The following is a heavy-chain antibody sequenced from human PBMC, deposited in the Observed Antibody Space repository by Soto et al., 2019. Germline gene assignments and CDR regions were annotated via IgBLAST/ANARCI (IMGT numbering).Heavy chain of an antibody. CDR1: GFTFSSYE. J-gene: IGHJ6*02. CDR3: ARLGQQLVPGMDV. D-gene: IGHD6-13*01. V-gene: IGHV3-48*03. Sequence: PWGSLRLSCSASGFTFSSYEMNWFRQAPGKGLEWVSYISSSGSTIYYADSVKGRFTISRDNAKNSLYLQMNSLRAEDTAVYYCARLGQQLVPGMDVWGQGTTVTVSS. CDR2: ISSSGSTI.